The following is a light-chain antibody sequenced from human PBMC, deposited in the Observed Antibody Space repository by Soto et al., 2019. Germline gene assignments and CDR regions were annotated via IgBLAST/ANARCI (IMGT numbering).Light chain of an antibody. Sequence: EIVLTQSPDTLSLSPGERATLSCRASQSVSSSYLAWYQQKPGQAPRLLIYGASSRATGIPDRFSGSGSGTDFTLTISRLEPEDFAVYYCQQSGSSPTWTFGQGTKVEIK. V-gene: IGKV3-20*01. CDR2: GAS. CDR3: QQSGSSPTWT. J-gene: IGKJ1*01. CDR1: QSVSSSY.